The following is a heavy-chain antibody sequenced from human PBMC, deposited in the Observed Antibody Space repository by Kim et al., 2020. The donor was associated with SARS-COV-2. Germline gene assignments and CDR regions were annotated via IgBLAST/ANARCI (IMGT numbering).Heavy chain of an antibody. J-gene: IGHJ4*02. D-gene: IGHD6-13*01. CDR1: GFTFSSYS. V-gene: IGHV3-21*01. Sequence: GGSLRLSCAASGFTFSSYSMNWVRQAPGKGLEWVSSISSSSSYIYYADSVKGRFTISRDNAKNSLYLQMNSLRAEDTAVYYCARDSSRYSSSPHMHYFDYWGQGTLVTVSS. CDR2: ISSSSSYI. CDR3: ARDSSRYSSSPHMHYFDY.